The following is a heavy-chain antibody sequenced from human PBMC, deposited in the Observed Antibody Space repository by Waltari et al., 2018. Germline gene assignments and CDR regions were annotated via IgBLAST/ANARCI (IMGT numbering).Heavy chain of an antibody. Sequence: QVQVVQSGSELKKPGDSVKVSCKASGYIFSNSAMNWVRQAPGQGLEWMGWIDTDTGNPTYAQGFTGRFGFSLDTSVSTAYLQINSLKPEDTAVYYYARKYCGDNYCFLDYWGQGTLLNVSS. CDR2: IDTDTGNP. V-gene: IGHV7-4-1*02. CDR3: ARKYCGDNYCFLDY. CDR1: GYIFSNSA. J-gene: IGHJ4*02. D-gene: IGHD2-21*01.